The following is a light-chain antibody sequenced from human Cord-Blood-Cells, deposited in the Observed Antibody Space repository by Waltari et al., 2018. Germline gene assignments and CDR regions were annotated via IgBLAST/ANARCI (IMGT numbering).Light chain of an antibody. J-gene: IGLJ1*01. Sequence: QSALTQPPSASGSPGQSVTISCTGTSSDVGGYNYVSWYQQHPGKAPKLMIYEVSKRPSGVPDRFPGSKSGHTASLTVSGLQAEDEADYYCSSYAGSNNFVFGTGTKVTVL. V-gene: IGLV2-8*01. CDR1: SSDVGGYNY. CDR2: EVS. CDR3: SSYAGSNNFV.